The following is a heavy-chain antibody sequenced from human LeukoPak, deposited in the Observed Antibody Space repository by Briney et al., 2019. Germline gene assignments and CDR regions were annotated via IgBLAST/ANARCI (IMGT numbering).Heavy chain of an antibody. CDR2: IYYSVST. Sequence: SETLSLTRTESGGSTSSYYWSCSPHPPREGLWCSGYIYYSVSTHYNPPLKSRVTISLDTSKNQFSLKLSSVTAADTAVYYCARLSWDAFDIWGQGTMVTVSS. V-gene: IGHV4-59*08. J-gene: IGHJ3*02. CDR3: ARLSWDAFDI. CDR1: GGSTSSYY.